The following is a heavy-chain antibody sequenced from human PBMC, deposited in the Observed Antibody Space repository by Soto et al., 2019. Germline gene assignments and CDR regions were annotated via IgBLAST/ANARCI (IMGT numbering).Heavy chain of an antibody. V-gene: IGHV1-18*01. CDR3: TRDSDTWFPRHTDPSKYKNGMDV. CDR2: ISGYNGRT. J-gene: IGHJ6*02. D-gene: IGHD1-20*01. CDR1: GYDFSDYG. Sequence: GASVKVSCKASGYDFSDYGISWVRQAPGQGLEWMGWISGYNGRTKNAQKVQGRVTMTIDTSTSIAYMELRSLRSDDTAVYFCTRDSDTWFPRHTDPSKYKNGMDVWGQGTTVTVSS.